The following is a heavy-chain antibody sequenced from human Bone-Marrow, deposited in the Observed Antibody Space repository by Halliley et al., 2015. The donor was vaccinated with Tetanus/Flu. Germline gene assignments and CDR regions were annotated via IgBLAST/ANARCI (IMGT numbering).Heavy chain of an antibody. CDR2: IYNSGRT. CDR3: ARQEMYDYSGTIYWYFDL. CDR1: GGSMSSRSYP. V-gene: IGHV4-39*01. Sequence: TLSLTCTVSGGSMSSRSYPWGWVRQPPRKGLEWIGTIYNSGRTYYNPSLKSRVTISVHTSNNRFSLQLSSVTAADTAVYYCARQEMYDYSGTIYWYFDLWGRGSLVTVSS. D-gene: IGHD5-12*01. J-gene: IGHJ2*01.